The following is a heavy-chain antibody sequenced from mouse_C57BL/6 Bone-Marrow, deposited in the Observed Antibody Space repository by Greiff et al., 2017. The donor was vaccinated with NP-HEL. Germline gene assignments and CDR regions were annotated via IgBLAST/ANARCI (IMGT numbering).Heavy chain of an antibody. CDR2: IDPENGDT. Sequence: VQLQQSGAELVRPGASVKLSCTASGFNIKDDYMHWVKQRPEQGPEWIGWIDPENGDTEYASKFQGKATITADTSSNTAYLQLSSLTSEDTAVYYCTTFYGSTWFAYWGQGTLVTVSA. CDR3: TTFYGSTWFAY. CDR1: GFNIKDDY. D-gene: IGHD1-1*01. V-gene: IGHV14-4*01. J-gene: IGHJ3*01.